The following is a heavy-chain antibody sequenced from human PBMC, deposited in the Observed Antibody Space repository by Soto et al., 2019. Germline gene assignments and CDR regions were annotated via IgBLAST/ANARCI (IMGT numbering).Heavy chain of an antibody. Sequence: ASVKVSCKASGYTFTSYAMHWVRQAPGQRLEWMGWINAGNGNTKYSQKFQGRVTITRDTSASTAYMELSSLRSEDTAVYYCLVVVAATRPDYWRQGNLVTVPS. D-gene: IGHD2-15*01. CDR1: GYTFTSYA. V-gene: IGHV1-3*01. J-gene: IGHJ4*02. CDR2: INAGNGNT. CDR3: LVVVAATRPDY.